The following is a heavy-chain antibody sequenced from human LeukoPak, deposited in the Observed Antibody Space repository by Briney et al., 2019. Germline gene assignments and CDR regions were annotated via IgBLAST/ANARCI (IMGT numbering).Heavy chain of an antibody. D-gene: IGHD3-10*01. CDR3: AKAGNRNYYGSGSYSGYYLDY. CDR2: ISGSGGST. CDR1: GFTFSSYA. J-gene: IGHJ4*02. V-gene: IGHV3-23*01. Sequence: PGGSLRLSCAASGFTFSSYAMSWVRQAPGKGLEWVSAISGSGGSTYYADSVKGRFTISRDNSKNTLYLQMNSLRAEDTAVYYCAKAGNRNYYGSGSYSGYYLDYWGQGTLVTVSS.